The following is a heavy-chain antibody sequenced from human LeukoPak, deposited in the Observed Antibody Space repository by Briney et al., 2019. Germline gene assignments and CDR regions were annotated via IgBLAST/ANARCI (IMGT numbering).Heavy chain of an antibody. CDR2: ISGSDGII. CDR3: AKDLSSSGRSYYFDY. CDR1: GFTFSDYY. V-gene: IGHV3-11*04. D-gene: IGHD6-13*01. Sequence: GGSLRLSCAASGFTFSDYYMSWIRQAPGKGLEWISYISGSDGIIYYTDSVRGRFAISRDNAKKSLYLQMNRLTAEDTAVYYCAKDLSSSGRSYYFDYWGQGTLVTVSS. J-gene: IGHJ4*02.